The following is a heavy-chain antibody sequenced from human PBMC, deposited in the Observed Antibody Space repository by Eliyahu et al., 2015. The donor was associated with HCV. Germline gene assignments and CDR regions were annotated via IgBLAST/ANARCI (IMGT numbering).Heavy chain of an antibody. CDR3: AGLGNTSSLDY. Sequence: GDSDTRYSPSFQGQVTISADKSISTAYLQWSSLKASDTAMHYCAGLGNTSSLDYWGQGTLVTVSS. J-gene: IGHJ4*02. D-gene: IGHD7-27*01. V-gene: IGHV5-51*01. CDR2: GDSDT.